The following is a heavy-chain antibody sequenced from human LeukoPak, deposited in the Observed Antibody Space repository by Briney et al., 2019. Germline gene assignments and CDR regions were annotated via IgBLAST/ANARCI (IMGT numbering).Heavy chain of an antibody. V-gene: IGHV4-59*01. D-gene: IGHD1-26*01. CDR3: ARDVVGGGNFDY. J-gene: IGHJ4*02. Sequence: SETLSLTCTVSGDSISSYYWSWMRQPPGKGLEWIGCSYYSGSTNYNPSLNSRVTISVDTSKNQFSLKLSSVTAADTAVYYCARDVVGGGNFDYWGQGTLVTVSS. CDR1: GDSISSYY. CDR2: SYYSGST.